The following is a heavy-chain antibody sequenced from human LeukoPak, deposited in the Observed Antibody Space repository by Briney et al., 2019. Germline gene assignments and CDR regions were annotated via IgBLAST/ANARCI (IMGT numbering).Heavy chain of an antibody. CDR1: GFTFSSYW. CDR2: IKQDGSEK. V-gene: IGHV3-7*01. Sequence: GGSLRLSCAASGFTFSSYWMSWVRQAPGKGLEWVANIKQDGSEKYYVDSVKGRFTISRDNAKNSLYLQMNSLRAEDTAVYYCARETYYYDSSGYYKHWGQGTLVTVSS. J-gene: IGHJ4*02. D-gene: IGHD3-22*01. CDR3: ARETYYYDSSGYYKH.